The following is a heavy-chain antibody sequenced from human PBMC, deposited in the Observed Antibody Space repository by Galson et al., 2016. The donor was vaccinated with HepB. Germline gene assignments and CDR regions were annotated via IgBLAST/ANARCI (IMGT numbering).Heavy chain of an antibody. CDR1: GFILSNYV. CDR3: ARALTGIVATGGH. V-gene: IGHV3-30*04. J-gene: IGHJ4*02. Sequence: SLRLSCAASGFILSNYVLHWVRQAPAKGLEWVAVISYDGTNKYYADSVKGRFTVSRDDSKYIVYLRMNSLRTEDTAMYFCARALTGIVATGGHWGQGTQVTVSS. CDR2: ISYDGTNK. D-gene: IGHD1-14*01.